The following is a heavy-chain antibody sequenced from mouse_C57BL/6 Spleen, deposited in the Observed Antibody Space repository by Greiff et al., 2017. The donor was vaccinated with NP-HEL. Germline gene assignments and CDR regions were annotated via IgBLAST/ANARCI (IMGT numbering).Heavy chain of an antibody. CDR2: ISSGGSYT. CDR3: ARGGITTVEEYFDV. Sequence: EVKLMESGGDLVKPGGSLKLSCAASGFTFSSYGMSWVRPTPDKRLEWVATISSGGSYTYYPDSVKGRFTISSYNVKNTLYLQMSSLKSEDTAMYDCARGGITTVEEYFDVWGTGTTVTVSS. J-gene: IGHJ1*03. D-gene: IGHD1-1*01. CDR1: GFTFSSYG. V-gene: IGHV5-6*01.